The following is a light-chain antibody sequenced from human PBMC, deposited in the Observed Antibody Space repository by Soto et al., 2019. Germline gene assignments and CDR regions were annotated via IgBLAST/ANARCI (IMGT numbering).Light chain of an antibody. CDR2: AAS. CDR3: QQYYSYPQT. V-gene: IGKV1-8*01. CDR1: QGISSY. Sequence: AIRMTQSPSSLSASTGDRVTITCRASQGISSYLAWYQQKPGKAPKLLIYAASTLQSGVPSRFSGSGSGTDFTLTISCLQSEDFASYYCQQYYSYPQTFAQGTEVEI. J-gene: IGKJ1*01.